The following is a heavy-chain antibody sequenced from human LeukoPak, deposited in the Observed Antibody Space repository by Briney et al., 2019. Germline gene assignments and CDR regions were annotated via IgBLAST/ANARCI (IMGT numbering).Heavy chain of an antibody. J-gene: IGHJ4*02. CDR1: GGTFSSYA. D-gene: IGHD1-26*01. Sequence: ASVKVSCKASGGTFSSYAISWVRQAPGQGLEWMGWINPNSGGTNYAQKFQGRVTMTRDTSISTAYMELSRLRSDDTAVYYCARGLAKYYFDYWGQGTLVTVSS. CDR3: ARGLAKYYFDY. V-gene: IGHV1-2*02. CDR2: INPNSGGT.